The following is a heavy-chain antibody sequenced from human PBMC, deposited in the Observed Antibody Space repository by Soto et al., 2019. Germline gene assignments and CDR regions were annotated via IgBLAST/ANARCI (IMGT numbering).Heavy chain of an antibody. J-gene: IGHJ4*02. D-gene: IGHD2-15*01. CDR3: AQDRGSCTGGGCFYSFYY. CDR1: GFAFSNYG. Sequence: QVHLVESGGGAVQSGRSLRLSCAASGFAFSNYGMYWVRQAPGKGLEWVAVISYDGSHKDYVDSVKGRFTISRDNSKNTLYRKMNSLRRDDTAVYYCAQDRGSCTGGGCFYSFYYWGQGTLVTVSS. CDR2: ISYDGSHK. V-gene: IGHV3-30*18.